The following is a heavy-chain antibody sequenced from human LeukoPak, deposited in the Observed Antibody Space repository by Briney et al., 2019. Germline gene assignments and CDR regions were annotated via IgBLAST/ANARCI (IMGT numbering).Heavy chain of an antibody. V-gene: IGHV3-64*01. Sequence: GGSLRLSCAASGFTFSSYAMHWVRQAPGKGLEYVSAISSNGGSTYYANSVKGRFTISRDNSKNTLYLQMGSLRAEDMAVYYCARVRYSYVYGLSDYWGQGTLVTVSS. CDR1: GFTFSSYA. CDR2: ISSNGGST. J-gene: IGHJ4*02. D-gene: IGHD5-18*01. CDR3: ARVRYSYVYGLSDY.